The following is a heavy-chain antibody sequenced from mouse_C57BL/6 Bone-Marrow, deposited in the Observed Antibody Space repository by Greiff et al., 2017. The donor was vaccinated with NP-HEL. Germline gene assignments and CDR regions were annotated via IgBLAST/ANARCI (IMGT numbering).Heavy chain of an antibody. J-gene: IGHJ1*03. D-gene: IGHD1-1*01. CDR2: ISGGGGNT. V-gene: IGHV5-9*01. CDR1: GFTFSSYT. Sequence: EVQRVESGGGLVKPGGSLKLSCAASGFTFSSYTMSWVRQTPEKRLEWVATISGGGGNTYYPDSVKGRFTISSDNAKNTLYLQMSSLRSEDTALYYCARRYGSFRWYFDVWGTGTTVTVSS. CDR3: ARRYGSFRWYFDV.